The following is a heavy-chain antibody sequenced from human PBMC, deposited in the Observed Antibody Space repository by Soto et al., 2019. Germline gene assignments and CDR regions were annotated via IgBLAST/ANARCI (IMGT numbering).Heavy chain of an antibody. V-gene: IGHV2-5*02. Sequence: QITLKESGPTLVKPTQTLTLTCTFSGFSLSTSGVGVGWIRQPPGKALEWLALIYWDDDKRYSPSLKSRLTTTKDTSKIQSVLTMNNMDPVDTATYYCAHIAVGYCRGDCYQRCYGYFDYWGQGTLVTVSS. J-gene: IGHJ4*02. CDR1: GFSLSTSGVG. CDR2: IYWDDDK. CDR3: AHIAVGYCRGDCYQRCYGYFDY. D-gene: IGHD2-21*02.